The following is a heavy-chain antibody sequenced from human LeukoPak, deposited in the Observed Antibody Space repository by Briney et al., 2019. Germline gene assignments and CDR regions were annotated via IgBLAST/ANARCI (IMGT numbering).Heavy chain of an antibody. Sequence: PSETLSLTCTVSGGSISSSSYYWGWIRQPPGKGLEWIGSIYYSGSTYYNPSLKSRVTISVDTSKNQFSLKLSSVTAADTAVYYCARVPGLLLWFGGLGDGVEYGMDVWGQGTTVTVSS. CDR2: IYYSGST. D-gene: IGHD3-10*01. CDR3: ARVPGLLLWFGGLGDGVEYGMDV. CDR1: GGSISSSSYY. V-gene: IGHV4-39*07. J-gene: IGHJ6*02.